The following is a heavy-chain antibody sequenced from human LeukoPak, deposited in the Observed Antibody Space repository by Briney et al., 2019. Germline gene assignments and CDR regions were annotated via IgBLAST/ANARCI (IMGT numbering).Heavy chain of an antibody. V-gene: IGHV3-43*02. J-gene: IGHJ4*02. CDR1: GFTFDDYA. CDR3: AKVSMPIVVVISKSYYFDY. Sequence: QPGGSLRLSCAASGFTFDDYAMHWVRQAPGKGLEGVSLISGDGGSTYYADSVKGRFTISRDNSKNSLYLQMNSLRTEDTALYYCAKVSMPIVVVISKSYYFDYWGQGTPVTVSS. D-gene: IGHD3-22*01. CDR2: ISGDGGST.